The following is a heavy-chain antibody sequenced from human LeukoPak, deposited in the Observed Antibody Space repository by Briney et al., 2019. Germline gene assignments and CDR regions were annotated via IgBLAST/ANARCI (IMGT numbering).Heavy chain of an antibody. D-gene: IGHD1-26*01. J-gene: IGHJ4*02. V-gene: IGHV1-18*01. Sequence: ASVKVSCKASGYTFTSYDINWVRQAPGQGLEWMGWISAYNGNTNYAQKLQGRVTMTTDTSTSTAYMELRSLRSDDTAVYYCARDGQTFRSGSYSDPFDYWGQGTLVTVSS. CDR1: GYTFTSYD. CDR2: ISAYNGNT. CDR3: ARDGQTFRSGSYSDPFDY.